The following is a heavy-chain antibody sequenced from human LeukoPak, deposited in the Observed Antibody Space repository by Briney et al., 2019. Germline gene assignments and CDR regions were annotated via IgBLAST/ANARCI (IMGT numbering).Heavy chain of an antibody. CDR1: GGSFSGYY. J-gene: IGHJ4*02. CDR3: ARAFDSPTYYYDSGGYYHYYFDY. D-gene: IGHD3-22*01. V-gene: IGHV4-34*01. Sequence: PSETLSLTCAVYGGSFSGYYWSWIRQPPGKGLEWIGEINHSGSTNYNPSLKSRVTISVDTSKNQFSLKLSSVTAADTAVYYCARAFDSPTYYYDSGGYYHYYFDYWGQGTLVTVSS. CDR2: INHSGST.